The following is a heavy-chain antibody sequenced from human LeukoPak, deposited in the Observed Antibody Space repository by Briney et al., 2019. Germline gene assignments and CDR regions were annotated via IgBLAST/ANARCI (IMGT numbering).Heavy chain of an antibody. Sequence: ASVKGSCKASGYTFPSYGISWVRQGPGQGLAWMGWISAYNGNTNYAQKLQGRVTMTTDTSTSTAYMELRSLRSDDTAVYYCRRERYCSSTSCYNNYYYYMDVWGKGTTVTVSS. J-gene: IGHJ6*03. CDR1: GYTFPSYG. V-gene: IGHV1-18*01. CDR3: RRERYCSSTSCYNNYYYYMDV. CDR2: ISAYNGNT. D-gene: IGHD2-2*02.